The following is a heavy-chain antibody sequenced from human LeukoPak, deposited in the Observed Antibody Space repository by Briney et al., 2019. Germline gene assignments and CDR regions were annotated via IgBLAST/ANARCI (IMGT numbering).Heavy chain of an antibody. CDR2: ISWNSDNI. D-gene: IGHD7-27*01. Sequence: GGSLRLSCAASGFIFDDYAMHWVRQAPGQGLEWVSGISWNSDNIKYVDSVKGRFTISRDNAKNSLYLQMNSPRAEDTAAYYCAKDGNWARFENWGQGTLVTVSS. CDR3: AKDGNWARFEN. J-gene: IGHJ4*02. V-gene: IGHV3-9*01. CDR1: GFIFDDYA.